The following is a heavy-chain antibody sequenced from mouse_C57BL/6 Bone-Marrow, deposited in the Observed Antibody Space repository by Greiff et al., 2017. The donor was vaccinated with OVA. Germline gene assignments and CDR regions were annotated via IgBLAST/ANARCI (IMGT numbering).Heavy chain of an antibody. CDR3: TTKDYYNAMDY. CDR2: IDPENGDT. D-gene: IGHD2-12*01. J-gene: IGHJ4*01. V-gene: IGHV14-4*01. CDR1: GFNIKDDY. Sequence: VQLKQSGAELVRPGASVKLSCTASGFNIKDDYMPWVKQRPEQGLEWIGWIDPENGDTEYASKFQGKATITADTSSNTAYLQLSSLTSEDTAVYYCTTKDYYNAMDYWGQGTSVTVSS.